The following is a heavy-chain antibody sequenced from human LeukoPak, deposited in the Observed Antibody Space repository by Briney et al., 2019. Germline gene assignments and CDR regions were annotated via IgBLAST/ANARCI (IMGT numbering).Heavy chain of an antibody. D-gene: IGHD1-26*01. J-gene: IGHJ4*02. CDR2: IYYSGTT. Sequence: KPSETLSLTCTVSGGSISSSYYYRGWIRQPPGKGLEWIGTIYYSGTTYYNPSLESRVTISVDTSKNQFSLKLTSVTAADTAVYYCARHKMGTTRLYYFDYWGQGTLVTVSS. CDR1: GGSISSSYYY. CDR3: ARHKMGTTRLYYFDY. V-gene: IGHV4-39*01.